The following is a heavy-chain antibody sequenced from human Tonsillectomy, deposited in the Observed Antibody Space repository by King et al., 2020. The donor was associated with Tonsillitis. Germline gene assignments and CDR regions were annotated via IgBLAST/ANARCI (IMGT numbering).Heavy chain of an antibody. CDR1: GFTFSSFA. CDR3: AKLLRSGYHLYYMDV. J-gene: IGHJ6*03. D-gene: IGHD3-3*01. Sequence: VQLVESGGGLVQPGGSLRLSCAASGFTFSSFAMTWVRQAPGKGLEWVSSISDSAGGTYYADSVNGRFTISRDNSKNTLYLQVNGLRGEDTAVYYCAKLLRSGYHLYYMDVGGKGTTVTVSS. V-gene: IGHV3-23*04. CDR2: ISDSAGGT.